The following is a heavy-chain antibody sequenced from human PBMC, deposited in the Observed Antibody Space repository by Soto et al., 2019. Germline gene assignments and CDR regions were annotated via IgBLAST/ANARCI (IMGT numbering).Heavy chain of an antibody. J-gene: IGHJ6*02. CDR1: GYTFTSYA. CDR3: ARGQELYDFWSGYYAQTGMDV. V-gene: IGHV1-8*02. D-gene: IGHD3-3*01. CDR2: INPNSGNT. Sequence: WASGKVSCKASGYTFTSYAMHWVRQAPGQRLEWMGWINPNSGNTGYAQKFQGRVTMTRNTSISTAYMELSSLRSEDTAVYYCARGQELYDFWSGYYAQTGMDVWGQGTTVTVSS.